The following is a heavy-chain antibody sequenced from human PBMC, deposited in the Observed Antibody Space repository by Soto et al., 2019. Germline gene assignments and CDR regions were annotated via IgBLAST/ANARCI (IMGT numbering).Heavy chain of an antibody. V-gene: IGHV3-23*01. CDR2: ISGNGGTT. J-gene: IGHJ4*02. CDR3: AKFFVETGGSSGWPWSFHF. CDR1: GFTFSSYA. Sequence: EVQLLESGGGLVQPGGSLRLSCAASGFTFSSYAMSWVRQAPGKGLEWVSAISGNGGTTYYADSVKGRFTISRDNSRNTLHLQMNSLRAEDTAIYYCAKFFVETGGSSGWPWSFHFWGQGTLVTVSS. D-gene: IGHD6-25*01.